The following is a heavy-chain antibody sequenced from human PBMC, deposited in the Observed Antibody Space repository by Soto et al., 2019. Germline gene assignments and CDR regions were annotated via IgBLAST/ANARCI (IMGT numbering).Heavy chain of an antibody. CDR3: ARVWGYAFDY. CDR2: IYYSGST. CDR1: GGSISSSNW. Sequence: PSETLSLTCAVSGGSISSSNWWSWVRQPPGKGLEWIGYIYYSGSTNYNPSLKSRVTISVDTSKNQFSLKLSSVTAADTAVYYCARVWGYAFDYWGQGTLVTVSS. D-gene: IGHD3-16*01. J-gene: IGHJ4*02. V-gene: IGHV4-4*02.